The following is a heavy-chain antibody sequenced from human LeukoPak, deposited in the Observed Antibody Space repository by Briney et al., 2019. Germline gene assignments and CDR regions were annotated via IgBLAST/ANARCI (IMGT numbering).Heavy chain of an antibody. CDR2: INPNSGGT. CDR1: GYTFTGYY. V-gene: IGHV1-2*02. Sequence: ASVKVSCKASGYTFTGYYMHWVRQAPGQGLEWMGWINPNSGGTNYAQKFQGRVTMTRDTSISTAYMELSRLRSDDTAVYYCARGCPTSNEIYCYYYMDVWGKGTTVTVSS. CDR3: ARGCPTSNEIYCYYYMDV. J-gene: IGHJ6*03. D-gene: IGHD4-11*01.